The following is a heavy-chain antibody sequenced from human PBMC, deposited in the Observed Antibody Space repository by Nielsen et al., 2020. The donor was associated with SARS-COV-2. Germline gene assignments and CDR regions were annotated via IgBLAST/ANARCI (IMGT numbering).Heavy chain of an antibody. J-gene: IGHJ6*02. CDR2: ISAYNGNT. D-gene: IGHD3-3*01. CDR1: GYTFTSYG. Sequence: ASVKVSCKASGYTFTSYGISWVRQAPGQGLEWMGWISAYNGNTNYAQKLQGRVTTTTDTSTSTAYMELRSLRSDDTAVYYCARGPVLPEYYDFWSGYYSRDYGMDVWGQGTTVTVSS. CDR3: ARGPVLPEYYDFWSGYYSRDYGMDV. V-gene: IGHV1-18*01.